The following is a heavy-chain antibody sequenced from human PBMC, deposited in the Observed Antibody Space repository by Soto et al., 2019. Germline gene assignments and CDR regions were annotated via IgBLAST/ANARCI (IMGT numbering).Heavy chain of an antibody. J-gene: IGHJ4*02. CDR2: IIPILGIA. D-gene: IGHD3-22*01. V-gene: IGHV1-69*08. Sequence: QVQLVQSGAEVKKPGSSVKVSCKASGGTFSSYTISWVRQAPGQGLEWMGRIIPILGIANYAQKFQGRVTXXAXKXXSTADMVRSSLISDDTAVYYCARERYDSSGYYIDYWGQGTLVTVSS. CDR1: GGTFSSYT. CDR3: ARERYDSSGYYIDY.